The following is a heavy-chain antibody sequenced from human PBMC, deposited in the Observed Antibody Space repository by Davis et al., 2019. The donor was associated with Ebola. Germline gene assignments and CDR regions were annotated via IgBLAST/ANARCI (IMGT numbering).Heavy chain of an antibody. CDR2: FNPVNDKT. V-gene: IGHV1-3*01. CDR1: GYTFVDYP. Sequence: ASVKVSCKASGYTFVDYPFHWVRQAPGQGLEWMGWFNPVNDKTKYSQKFQARVTITRDTSASTAYMELSSLRSEDTAVYYCARFSLYSSDWDYWGQGTLVTVSS. J-gene: IGHJ4*02. D-gene: IGHD6-19*01. CDR3: ARFSLYSSDWDY.